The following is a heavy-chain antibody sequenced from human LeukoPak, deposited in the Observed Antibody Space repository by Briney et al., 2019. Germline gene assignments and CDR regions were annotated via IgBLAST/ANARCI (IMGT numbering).Heavy chain of an antibody. CDR2: IRYDGSNK. CDR1: GFTFSSYG. CDR3: AKGPYGSGYLISIDP. D-gene: IGHD3-10*01. Sequence: GGSLRLSCAASGFTFSSYGMHWVRQAPGKGLEWVAFIRYDGSNKYYADSVKGRFTISRDNSKNTLYLQMNSLRAEDTAVYYCAKGPYGSGYLISIDPWGQGTLVTVSS. V-gene: IGHV3-30*02. J-gene: IGHJ5*02.